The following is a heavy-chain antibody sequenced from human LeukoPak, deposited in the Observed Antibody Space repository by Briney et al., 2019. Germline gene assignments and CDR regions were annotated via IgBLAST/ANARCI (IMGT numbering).Heavy chain of an antibody. CDR1: GFTFGDYA. Sequence: PGGSLRLSCAASGFTFGDYAMHWVRQAPGKGLEWVSGISWNSGSIGYADSVKGRFTISRDNAKNSLYLQMNSLRAEDTALYYCATMAAAAVWFDPWGQGTLVTVSS. CDR3: ATMAAAAVWFDP. CDR2: ISWNSGSI. D-gene: IGHD6-13*01. J-gene: IGHJ5*02. V-gene: IGHV3-9*01.